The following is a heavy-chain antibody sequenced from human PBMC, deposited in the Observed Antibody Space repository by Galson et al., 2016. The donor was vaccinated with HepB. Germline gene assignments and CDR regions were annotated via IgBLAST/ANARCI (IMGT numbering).Heavy chain of an antibody. CDR1: GFSLSSTKVG. Sequence: PALVKPTQTLTLTCTFSGFSLSSTKVGVGWIRQRPGEALEWLAFIYWDDDKRYSPTLKSRLTFTKDTSKNQVVLTMTNVDPVDTATYYCAHSSGWLFDWWGQGTLVTVSS. D-gene: IGHD6-19*01. CDR3: AHSSGWLFDW. J-gene: IGHJ3*01. CDR2: IYWDDDK. V-gene: IGHV2-5*02.